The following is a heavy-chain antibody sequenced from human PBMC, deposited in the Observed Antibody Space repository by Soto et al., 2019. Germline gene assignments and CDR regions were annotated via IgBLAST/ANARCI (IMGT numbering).Heavy chain of an antibody. V-gene: IGHV1-69*06. Sequence: SVKVSCKASGGTFSSYAISWVRQAPGQGLEWMGGIIPIFGTANYAQKFQGRVTITADKSTSTAYMELSSLRSEDTAVYYCARESRDGYNFGLFAFDIWGEGTMVTVSS. J-gene: IGHJ3*02. D-gene: IGHD5-12*01. CDR1: GGTFSSYA. CDR2: IIPIFGTA. CDR3: ARESRDGYNFGLFAFDI.